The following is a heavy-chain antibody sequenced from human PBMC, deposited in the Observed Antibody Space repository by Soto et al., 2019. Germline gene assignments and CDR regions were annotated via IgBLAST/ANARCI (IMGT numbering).Heavy chain of an antibody. CDR2: IIPILGIA. CDR1: GATFSSYT. CDR3: ASSESGYDYEGFDY. J-gene: IGHJ4*02. Sequence: SVKVSCKVSGATFSSYTIIWVRQAPGQGLEWMGRIIPILGIANYAQKFQGRVTITADKSTSTAYMELSSLRSEDSAVYYCASSESGYDYEGFDYWGQGTLVT. V-gene: IGHV1-69*02. D-gene: IGHD5-12*01.